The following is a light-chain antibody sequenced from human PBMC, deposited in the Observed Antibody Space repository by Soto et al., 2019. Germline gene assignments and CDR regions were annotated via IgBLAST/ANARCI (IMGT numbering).Light chain of an antibody. CDR1: SWDGGGYTY. Sequence: TLPPSPSPSTGQSVTDCSPGKSWDGGGYTYLSWYQQHPGRTPKSITYELRPRPPAVSDRFSVSESGNTASLTVSGLQAEGEADYYCGSYAGNNKYVFGGGSKVTVL. V-gene: IGLV2-8*01. CDR3: GSYAGNNKYV. J-gene: IGLJ1*01. CDR2: ELR.